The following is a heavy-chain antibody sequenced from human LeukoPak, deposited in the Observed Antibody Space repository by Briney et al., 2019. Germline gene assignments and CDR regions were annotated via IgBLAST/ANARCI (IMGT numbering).Heavy chain of an antibody. Sequence: GRSLRLSCAASGFTFSSYAMHWVRQAPGKGLEWVAVISYDGSNKYYADSVKGRFTISRDNSKNTLYLQMNSLRAEDTAVYYCARATCFDYWGQGTLVTVSS. CDR3: ARATCFDY. CDR1: GFTFSSYA. CDR2: ISYDGSNK. V-gene: IGHV3-30-3*01. J-gene: IGHJ4*02.